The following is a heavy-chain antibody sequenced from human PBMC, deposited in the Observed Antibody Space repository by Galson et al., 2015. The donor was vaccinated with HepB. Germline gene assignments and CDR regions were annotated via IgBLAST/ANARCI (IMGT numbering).Heavy chain of an antibody. CDR1: GFTFSSYW. CDR3: ARDKGYSSGWSGFDY. CDR2: INSDGSST. Sequence: SLRLSCAASGFTFSSYWMHWVRQAPGKGLVWVSRINSDGSSTSYADSVKGRFTISRDNAKNTLYLQMNSLRAEDTAVYYCARDKGYSSGWSGFDYWGQGTLVTVSS. V-gene: IGHV3-74*01. D-gene: IGHD6-19*01. J-gene: IGHJ4*02.